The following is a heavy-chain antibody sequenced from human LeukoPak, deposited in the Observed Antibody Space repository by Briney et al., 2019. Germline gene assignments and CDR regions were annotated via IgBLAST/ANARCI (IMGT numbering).Heavy chain of an antibody. V-gene: IGHV3-23*01. J-gene: IGHJ4*02. D-gene: IGHD3-10*01. CDR2: ISGSGGST. CDR1: GFTFSSYA. Sequence: PGGSLRLSCAASGFTFSSYAMSWVRQAPGKGLEWVSAISGSGGSTYYADSVKGRFTISRDNSKNTLYLQMNSLRAEDTAVYYCAKVRGSGSYSRSFYFDYWGQGILVTVSS. CDR3: AKVRGSGSYSRSFYFDY.